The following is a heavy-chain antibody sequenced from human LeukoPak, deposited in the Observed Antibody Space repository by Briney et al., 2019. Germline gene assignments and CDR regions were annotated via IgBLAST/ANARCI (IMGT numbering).Heavy chain of an antibody. V-gene: IGHV3-23*01. CDR2: ITDSGVST. Sequence: GGSLRLSCAASGFTFSTYAMAWVRQAPGKGLEWVSSITDSGVSTYYADSVKGRFTISRDNSKNTLYLQMHSLRAEDTAVYYCAKDVWAVPGYFDYWGQGTLVTVSS. CDR1: GFTFSTYA. D-gene: IGHD6-19*01. J-gene: IGHJ4*02. CDR3: AKDVWAVPGYFDY.